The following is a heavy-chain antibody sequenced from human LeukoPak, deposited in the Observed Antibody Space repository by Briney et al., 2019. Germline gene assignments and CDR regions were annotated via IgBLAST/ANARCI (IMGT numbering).Heavy chain of an antibody. CDR3: ARVRWLQLFWFDP. CDR1: GGTFSSYA. V-gene: IGHV1-69*05. Sequence: ASVKVSCKASGGTFSSYAISWVRQAPGQGLEWMGGIIPIFGTANYAQKLQGRVTMTTDTSTSTAYMELRSLRSDDTAVYYCARVRWLQLFWFDPWGQGTLVTVSS. CDR2: IIPIFGTA. D-gene: IGHD5-24*01. J-gene: IGHJ5*02.